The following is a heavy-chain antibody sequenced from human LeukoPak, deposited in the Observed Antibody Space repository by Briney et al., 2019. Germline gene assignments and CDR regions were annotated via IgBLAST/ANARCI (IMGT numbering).Heavy chain of an antibody. Sequence: SETLSLTCTFSGGSFSPAHWSWIRQPPGKGLEWIEVICDNGNTDYNPSLKSRVTISVDTSKSQFSLKLSSLAAADTAVYYCATGRDPYKTGHWGQGTLVTVSS. V-gene: IGHV4-59*03. D-gene: IGHD5-24*01. CDR3: ATGRDPYKTGH. CDR1: GGSFSPAH. CDR2: ICDNGNT. J-gene: IGHJ4*02.